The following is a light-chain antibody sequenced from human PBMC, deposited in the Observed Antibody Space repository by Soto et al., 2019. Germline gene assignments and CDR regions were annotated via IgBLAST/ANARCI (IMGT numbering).Light chain of an antibody. V-gene: IGKV2-28*01. CDR2: FGS. CDR3: MQALQTPIT. J-gene: IGKJ5*01. CDR1: QSLLHSHGYNY. Sequence: DIVMTQFPLSLPVSPREPASISCKSSQSLLHSHGYNYMDWYLQKPGQSPQLLIYFGSYRASGVPDRFSGSGSGTDFTLSISRVEAEDFGVYYCMQALQTPITFGQGTRLEIK.